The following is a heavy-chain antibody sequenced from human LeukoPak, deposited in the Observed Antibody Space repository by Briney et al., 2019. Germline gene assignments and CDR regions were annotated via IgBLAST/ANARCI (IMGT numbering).Heavy chain of an antibody. CDR2: IIPIFSTT. V-gene: IGHV1-69*06. Sequence: SVKVSCKASGYTFTSYGISWVRQAPGQGLEWMGEIIPIFSTTNYAQKFQGRVTITADKSTSTAYMELSSLRSEDTAMYYCARRYCTNGVCYHDRGAFDIWGQGTMVTVSS. CDR1: GYTFTSYG. CDR3: ARRYCTNGVCYHDRGAFDI. D-gene: IGHD2-8*01. J-gene: IGHJ3*02.